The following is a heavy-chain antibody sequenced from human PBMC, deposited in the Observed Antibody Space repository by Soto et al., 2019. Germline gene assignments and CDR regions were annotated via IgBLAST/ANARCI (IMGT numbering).Heavy chain of an antibody. D-gene: IGHD6-25*01. Sequence: GGSLRLSCAASGFTFSGYAMSWVRQAPGKGLEWVSGISGSGGSTYYADSVKGRFTISRDNSKNTLYLQMNSLRVEDTAIYYCAKDSYSSGPDWFDPWGQGTLVTVSS. CDR1: GFTFSGYA. J-gene: IGHJ5*02. CDR3: AKDSYSSGPDWFDP. V-gene: IGHV3-23*01. CDR2: ISGSGGST.